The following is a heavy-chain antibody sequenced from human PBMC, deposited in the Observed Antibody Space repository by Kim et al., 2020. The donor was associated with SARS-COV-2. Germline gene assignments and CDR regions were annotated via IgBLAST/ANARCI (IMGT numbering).Heavy chain of an antibody. CDR3: ARVFGELVLGGENWFDP. J-gene: IGHJ5*02. V-gene: IGHV4-30-2*01. Sequence: SETLSLTCAVSGGSTSSGGYSWSWIRQPPGKGLEWIGYIYHSGSTYYNPSLKSRVTISVDRSKNQFSLKLSSVTAADTAVYYCARVFGELVLGGENWFDPWGQGTLVTVSS. D-gene: IGHD3-10*01. CDR2: IYHSGST. CDR1: GGSTSSGGYS.